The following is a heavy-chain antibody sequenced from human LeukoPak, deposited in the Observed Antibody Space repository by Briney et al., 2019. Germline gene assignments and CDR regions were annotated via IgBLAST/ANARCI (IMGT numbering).Heavy chain of an antibody. CDR2: ISGSGGST. CDR1: GFTFSSYA. CDR3: AKVSISSGWYSAFDY. D-gene: IGHD6-19*01. J-gene: IGHJ4*02. V-gene: IGHV3-23*01. Sequence: PGGSLRLSCAASGFTFSSYAMSWVRQAPGKGLEWVSAISGSGGSTYYADSVKGRFTISRDNSKNTLYLQMNNLRAEDTAVYYCAKVSISSGWYSAFDYWGQGTLVTVSS.